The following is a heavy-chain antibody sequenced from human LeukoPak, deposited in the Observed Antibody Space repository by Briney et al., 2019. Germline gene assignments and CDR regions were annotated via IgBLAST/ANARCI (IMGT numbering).Heavy chain of an antibody. CDR1: GYTFTSYA. CDR3: ARGYGDYVWYFDL. CDR2: INAGNGKT. D-gene: IGHD4-17*01. Sequence: ASVKVSCKASGYTFTSYAMHWVRQAPGQRLEWMGWINAGNGKTKYSQKFQGRVTITRDTSASTAYMELSSLRSEDTAVYYCARGYGDYVWYFDLWGRGTLVTVSS. V-gene: IGHV1-3*01. J-gene: IGHJ2*01.